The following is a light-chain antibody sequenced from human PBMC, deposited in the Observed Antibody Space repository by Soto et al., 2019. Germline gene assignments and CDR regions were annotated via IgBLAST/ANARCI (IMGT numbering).Light chain of an antibody. J-gene: IGKJ1*01. Sequence: EIVMTQSPATLSVSPGERATLSCRASQSVSSNLAWYQQKPGQPPRLLIYGASTRATGIPARFSGSGSGTEFTLTISSLQSEDFAVYYCQQYNNWSSFGQGTKVDIK. V-gene: IGKV3-15*01. CDR3: QQYNNWSS. CDR2: GAS. CDR1: QSVSSN.